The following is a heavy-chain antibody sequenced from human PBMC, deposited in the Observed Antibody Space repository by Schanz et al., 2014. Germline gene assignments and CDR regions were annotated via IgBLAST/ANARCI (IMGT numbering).Heavy chain of an antibody. V-gene: IGHV1-18*01. Sequence: QVQLVQSGAEVKKPGASVRVSCKASGYTFTTYAMSWVRQAPGQGLEWVGWISVYTGNTKYGQKVQGRVTMTADTSTNTAYMALRSLRSDDTAVYYCARSAGRDFWSGYYTRFDYWGQGTLVTVSS. J-gene: IGHJ4*02. CDR1: GYTFTTYA. CDR3: ARSAGRDFWSGYYTRFDY. D-gene: IGHD3-3*01. CDR2: ISVYTGNT.